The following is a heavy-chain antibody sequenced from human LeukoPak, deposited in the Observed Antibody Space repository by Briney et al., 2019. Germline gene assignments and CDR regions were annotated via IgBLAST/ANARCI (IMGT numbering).Heavy chain of an antibody. D-gene: IGHD3-22*01. J-gene: IGHJ3*02. CDR3: ARPYYDSSGYHDAFDI. CDR1: GGSISSYY. V-gene: IGHV4-59*01. CDR2: VYYTGST. Sequence: SETLSLTCTVSGGSISSYYWNWVRQPPEKGLEWIGYVYYTGSTNYNPSLKSRVTISLDTSKNQFSLKLSSVTAADTAVYYCARPYYDSSGYHDAFDIWGQGTMVTVSS.